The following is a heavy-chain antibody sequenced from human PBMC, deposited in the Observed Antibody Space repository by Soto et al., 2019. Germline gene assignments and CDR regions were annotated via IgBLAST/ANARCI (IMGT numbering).Heavy chain of an antibody. CDR2: ISWDGGST. V-gene: IGHV3-43*01. J-gene: IGHJ4*02. CDR3: AKDVVIYGWYGYFDY. Sequence: GGSLRLSCAASGFTFDDYTMHWVRQAPGKGLEWVSLISWDGGSTYYADSVKGRFTISRDNSKNSLYLQMNSLRTEDTALYYCAKDVVIYGWYGYFDYWGQGTLVTVSS. CDR1: GFTFDDYT. D-gene: IGHD6-19*01.